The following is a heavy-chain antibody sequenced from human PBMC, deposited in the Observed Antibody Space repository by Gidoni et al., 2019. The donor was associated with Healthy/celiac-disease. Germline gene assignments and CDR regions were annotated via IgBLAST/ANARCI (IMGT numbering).Heavy chain of an antibody. CDR2: ISSSSSYI. Sequence: GKGLEWVSSISSSSSYIYYADSVKGRFTISRDNAKNSLYLQMNSLRAEDTAVYYCARGGYGDYVRIEDYWGQGTLVTVSS. D-gene: IGHD4-17*01. CDR3: ARGGYGDYVRIEDY. J-gene: IGHJ4*02. V-gene: IGHV3-21*01.